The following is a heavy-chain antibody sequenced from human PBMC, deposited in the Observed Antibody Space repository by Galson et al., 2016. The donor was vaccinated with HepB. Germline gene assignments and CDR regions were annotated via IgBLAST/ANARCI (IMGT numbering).Heavy chain of an antibody. D-gene: IGHD4/OR15-4a*01. J-gene: IGHJ6*02. Sequence: SVKVSCKASGYTFTGYYMHWVRQAPGQGLEWMGWINPNSGGTNYAQKFQGRVTMTRDTSINTAYMELHSLRSEDTAVYYCARVAKYFVMDVWGQGTTVAVSS. V-gene: IGHV1-2*02. CDR3: ARVAKYFVMDV. CDR2: INPNSGGT. CDR1: GYTFTGYY.